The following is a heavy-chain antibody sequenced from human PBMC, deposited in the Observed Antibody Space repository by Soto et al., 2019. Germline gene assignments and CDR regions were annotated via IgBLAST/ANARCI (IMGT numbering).Heavy chain of an antibody. CDR2: IDNDGSST. CDR3: ARGGTYCSTTSCYFDY. Sequence: GGSLRLSCATSGFKFSSHWMRWVRQTPGKGLVWVSRIDNDGSSTVYADSVKGRFTISRDNAKNTLYLQMNSLRAEDTAVYYCARGGTYCSTTSCYFDYWAQGTLVTVSS. J-gene: IGHJ4*02. CDR1: GFKFSSHW. D-gene: IGHD2-2*01. V-gene: IGHV3-74*01.